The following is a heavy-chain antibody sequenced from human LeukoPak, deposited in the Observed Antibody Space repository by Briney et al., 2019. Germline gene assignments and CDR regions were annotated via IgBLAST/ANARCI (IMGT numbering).Heavy chain of an antibody. D-gene: IGHD2-15*01. CDR2: ISSSSSYV. V-gene: IGHV3-21*01. CDR1: GFTFSSYS. CDR3: AKDGAPYCSGATCYSAADY. Sequence: PGGSLRLSCAASGFTFSSYSMNWVRQAPGKGLEWVSSISSSSSYVYYADSVKGRFTISRDNTKNSLYLQMNSLRAEDTAVYYCAKDGAPYCSGATCYSAADYWGQGTQVTVSS. J-gene: IGHJ4*02.